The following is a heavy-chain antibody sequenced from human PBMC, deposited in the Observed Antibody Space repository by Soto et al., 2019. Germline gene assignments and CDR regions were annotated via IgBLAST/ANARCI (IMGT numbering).Heavy chain of an antibody. J-gene: IGHJ4*02. CDR2: VSGFSGDT. CDR3: ARPGSNYDNGLTYYYDY. Sequence: QVQLVQSGAEVKEPGASVKVSCKASGYTFNIYGVGWMRQAPGQGLEWMGWVSGFSGDTKYAQNFHGRVTMTTDTSTTTAFMELTSLTSDDTAVYFCARPGSNYDNGLTYYYDYWGQGTLVIVSS. V-gene: IGHV1-18*01. CDR1: GYTFNIYG. D-gene: IGHD3-10*01.